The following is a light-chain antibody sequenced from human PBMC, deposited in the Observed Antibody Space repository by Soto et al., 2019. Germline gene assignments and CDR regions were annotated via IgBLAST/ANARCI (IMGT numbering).Light chain of an antibody. V-gene: IGLV2-23*02. Sequence: QSALTQPTSVSGSPGQSITISCTGTSSDVGSYNLVSWYQQHPGKAPKLMIYEVSKRPSGVSNRFSGSKSGNTASLTISGLQAEDEADYYCCSYAGSSTSVVFGGGTQLTV. J-gene: IGLJ2*01. CDR3: CSYAGSSTSVV. CDR2: EVS. CDR1: SSDVGSYNL.